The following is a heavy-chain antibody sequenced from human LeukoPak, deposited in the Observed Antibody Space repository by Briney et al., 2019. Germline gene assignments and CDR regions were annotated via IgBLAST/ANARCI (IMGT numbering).Heavy chain of an antibody. CDR1: GFTFSSYA. CDR2: ISGSGGRT. D-gene: IGHD6-19*01. Sequence: QPGXSLRLSCAASGFTFSSYAMSWVGQAAGKGVEWVSAISGSGGRTYYEDSVKGRFTISRDNSKNTLYLQMNSLRAEDTAVYYCAKDLWLEAYYFDYWGQGTLVTVSS. J-gene: IGHJ4*02. CDR3: AKDLWLEAYYFDY. V-gene: IGHV3-23*01.